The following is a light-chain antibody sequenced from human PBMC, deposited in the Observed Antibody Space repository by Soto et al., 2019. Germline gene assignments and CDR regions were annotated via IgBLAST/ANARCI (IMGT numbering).Light chain of an antibody. J-gene: IGLJ1*01. CDR2: GVS. CDR1: ISDFVIYNY. CDR3: SSHTTSSALQV. Sequence: QSALTQPASVSGSPGQSITISCTGTISDFVIYNYVSWYRQHPGKAPKLMLYGVSNRPSGVSNRFSGSKSGNTASLTISGLQAEDEADYYCSSHTTSSALQVFGTGTKVTVL. V-gene: IGLV2-14*01.